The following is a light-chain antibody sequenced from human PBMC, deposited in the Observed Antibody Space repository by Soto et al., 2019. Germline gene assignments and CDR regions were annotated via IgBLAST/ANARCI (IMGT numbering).Light chain of an antibody. CDR1: QSVSSN. CDR3: QQYNNWPPVT. CDR2: VAS. Sequence: EIVMTQSPATLXVSPXERATLSCRASQSVSSNLAWYQQKPGQAPRLLIYVASPRATGIPARFSGSGSGTEFTHTISSLQSEDFAVYYCQQYNNWPPVTXGGGTKVEIK. V-gene: IGKV3-15*01. J-gene: IGKJ4*01.